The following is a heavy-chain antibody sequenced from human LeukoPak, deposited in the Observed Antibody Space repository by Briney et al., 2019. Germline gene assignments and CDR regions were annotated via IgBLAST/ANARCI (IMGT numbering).Heavy chain of an antibody. V-gene: IGHV3-7*01. CDR3: ARGYIAAAGTIDY. D-gene: IGHD6-13*01. J-gene: IGHJ4*02. CDR2: IKQDGSER. CDR1: GFTFSSYW. Sequence: GGSLRLSCAASGFTFSSYWMSWVRQAPGKGLEWVANIKQDGSERYYVDSVKGRFTISRDNAKNSLYLQMNSLRAEDTAVYYCARGYIAAAGTIDYWGQGTLVTVSS.